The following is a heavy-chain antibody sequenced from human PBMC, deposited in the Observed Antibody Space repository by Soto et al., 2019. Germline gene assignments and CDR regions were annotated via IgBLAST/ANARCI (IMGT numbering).Heavy chain of an antibody. CDR1: GFTFSSYG. V-gene: IGHV3-33*06. CDR3: AKVRGGSYSGSPEPIDY. CDR2: IWYDGSNK. J-gene: IGHJ4*02. D-gene: IGHD1-26*01. Sequence: PGGSLRLSCAAPGFTFSSYGMHWVRQAPGKGLEWVAVIWYDGSNKYYADSVKGRFTISRDNSKNTLYLQMNSLRAEDTAVYYCAKVRGGSYSGSPEPIDYWGQGTLVTVSS.